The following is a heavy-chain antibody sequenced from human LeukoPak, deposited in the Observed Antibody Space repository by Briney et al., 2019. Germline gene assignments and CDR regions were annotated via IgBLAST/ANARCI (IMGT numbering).Heavy chain of an antibody. J-gene: IGHJ5*02. CDR1: GGTFSNHA. CDR2: IIPLFASP. Sequence: SVKVSCRASGGTFSNHAISWVRQAPGQGLEWMGGIIPLFASPKYAQKFQGRVTITADESTSTAYMELSGLRSDDTAVYYCARGAGRLNWFDPWGQGTLVTVSS. D-gene: IGHD4-11*01. V-gene: IGHV1-69*13. CDR3: ARGAGRLNWFDP.